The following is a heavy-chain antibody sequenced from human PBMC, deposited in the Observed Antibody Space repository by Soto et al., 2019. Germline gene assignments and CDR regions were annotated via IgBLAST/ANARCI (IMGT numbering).Heavy chain of an antibody. D-gene: IGHD5-12*01. J-gene: IGHJ4*02. Sequence: EVQLVESGGGLVQPGGSLRLSCAASGFTFSRYAMHWVRQAPGKGLEYVSPISSNGGSTYYANSVKGRFTISRDNSQNTLYLQMGSLRPEDTAVYYGARGGCGYELDYWGQGTLVTVSS. V-gene: IGHV3-64*01. CDR3: ARGGCGYELDY. CDR1: GFTFSRYA. CDR2: ISSNGGST.